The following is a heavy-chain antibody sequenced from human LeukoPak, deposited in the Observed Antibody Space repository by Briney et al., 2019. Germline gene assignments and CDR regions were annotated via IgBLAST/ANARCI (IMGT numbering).Heavy chain of an antibody. Sequence: GGSLRLSCAASGFTFSSYAMSWVRQAPGKGLEWVSAISGSGGSTYYADSVKGRFTISRDNSKNTLYLQMNSLRAEDTAVYYCAKVTIIVVVPAATFDYWGQGTLVTVSS. CDR1: GFTFSSYA. D-gene: IGHD2-2*01. CDR3: AKVTIIVVVPAATFDY. CDR2: ISGSGGST. J-gene: IGHJ4*02. V-gene: IGHV3-23*01.